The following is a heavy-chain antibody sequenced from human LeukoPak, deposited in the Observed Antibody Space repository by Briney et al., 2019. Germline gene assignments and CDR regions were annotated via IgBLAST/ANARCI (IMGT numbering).Heavy chain of an antibody. D-gene: IGHD6-6*01. V-gene: IGHV1-46*01. CDR3: ARDRGGSSPESIYYFDY. J-gene: IGHJ4*02. Sequence: ASVKVSCKASGYTFTSYYMHWVRQAPGQGLEWMGIINPSGGSTSYAQKFRGRVTMTRDTSTSTVYMELSSLRSEDTAVYYCARDRGGSSPESIYYFDYWGQGTLVTVSS. CDR1: GYTFTSYY. CDR2: INPSGGST.